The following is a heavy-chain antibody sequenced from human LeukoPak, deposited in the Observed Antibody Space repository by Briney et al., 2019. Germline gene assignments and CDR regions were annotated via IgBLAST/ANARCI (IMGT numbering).Heavy chain of an antibody. CDR2: VYHSGST. V-gene: IGHV4-59*01. Sequence: PSETLSLTCTVSGGSISSSYWSWIRQPPWKGLEWIGYVYHSGSTNSNPSLKSRVTISVDTSKNQFSLRLSSVTAADTAVYYCARAAQSRTSAVSWFDPWGQGTLVTVSS. CDR3: ARAAQSRTSAVSWFDP. D-gene: IGHD2-2*01. CDR1: GGSISSSY. J-gene: IGHJ5*02.